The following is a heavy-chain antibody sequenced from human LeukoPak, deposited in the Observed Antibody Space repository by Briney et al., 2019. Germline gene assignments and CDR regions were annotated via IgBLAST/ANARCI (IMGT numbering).Heavy chain of an antibody. J-gene: IGHJ4*02. CDR2: ISGSGGST. D-gene: IGHD3-22*01. Sequence: GGSLRLSCAASGFTFSTYFMSWVRQAPGAGLEWVSSISGSGGSTYYADSVKGRFTISRDNSEKTVYLEMNSLRAEDTAVYYCAKPYYYDSTGYFFDYWGQGTLVTVSS. CDR3: AKPYYYDSTGYFFDY. V-gene: IGHV3-23*01. CDR1: GFTFSTYF.